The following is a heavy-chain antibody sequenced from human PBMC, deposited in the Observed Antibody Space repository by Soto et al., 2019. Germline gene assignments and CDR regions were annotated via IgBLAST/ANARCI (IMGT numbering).Heavy chain of an antibody. CDR3: ATHQAPRRYDLWTGYIGC. J-gene: IGHJ4*03. Sequence: PGESLKISCGRSGYSFTSHWISWVRQMPGKGLEWMGRIDPGDSYTNYSSSFQGHVTISADKSISTAYLQWSGLKTSDTALYYSATHQAPRRYDLWTGYIGCCDHVPLIAFSS. D-gene: IGHD3-3*01. CDR1: GYSFTSHW. V-gene: IGHV5-10-1*01. CDR2: IDPGDSYT.